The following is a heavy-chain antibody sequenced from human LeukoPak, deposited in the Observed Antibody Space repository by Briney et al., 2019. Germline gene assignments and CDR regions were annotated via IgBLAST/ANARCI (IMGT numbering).Heavy chain of an antibody. V-gene: IGHV3-11*01. CDR3: ARGDPYDTTGYPSDY. Sequence: GGSLRLSCAASGFTFSDYYMSWIRQAQGKGLEWVAFISSHGSSIFYADSVRDRFTISRGNTRNTLYLQMNSLTADDTAVYYCARGDPYDTTGYPSDYWGQGTLVTVSS. CDR1: GFTFSDYY. CDR2: ISSHGSSI. J-gene: IGHJ4*02. D-gene: IGHD3-22*01.